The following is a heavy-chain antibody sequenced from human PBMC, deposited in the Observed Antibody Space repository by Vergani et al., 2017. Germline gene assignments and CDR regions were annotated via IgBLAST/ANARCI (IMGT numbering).Heavy chain of an antibody. CDR1: EYSFGNYC. Sequence: EVALVHSGPEMRKPGESLKISCKGSEYSFGNYCIGWVRQMPGKGLEWMGIIYPADSDTRYSPSFQGQVTISADKSISTAFLQWDSLKASDTALYYCARHTTYTDSWGQGTLVTVSS. CDR3: ARHTTYTDS. J-gene: IGHJ4*02. D-gene: IGHD1-1*01. CDR2: IYPADSDT. V-gene: IGHV5-51*01.